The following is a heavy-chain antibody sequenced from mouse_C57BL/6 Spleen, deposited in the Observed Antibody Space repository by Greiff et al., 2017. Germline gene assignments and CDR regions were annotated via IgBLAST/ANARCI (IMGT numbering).Heavy chain of an antibody. CDR3: ATDYGSSLWYFDV. CDR2: IHPNSGST. CDR1: GYTFTSYW. D-gene: IGHD1-1*01. V-gene: IGHV1-64*01. J-gene: IGHJ1*03. Sequence: VKLQQPGAELVKPGASVKLSCKASGYTFTSYWMHWVKQRPGQGLEWIGMIHPNSGSTNYNEKFKSKATLTVDKSSSTAYMQLSSLTSEDSAVYYCATDYGSSLWYFDVWGTGTTVTVSS.